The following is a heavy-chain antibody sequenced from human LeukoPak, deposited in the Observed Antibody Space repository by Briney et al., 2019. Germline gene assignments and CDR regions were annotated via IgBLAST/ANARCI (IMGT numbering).Heavy chain of an antibody. V-gene: IGHV1-2*02. J-gene: IGHJ5*02. CDR2: INPNSGGT. CDR3: ARIPAGLGNWFDP. Sequence: ASVKVSCKASGYTFTSYYMHWVRQAPGQGLEWMGWINPNSGGTNYAQKFQGRVTMTRDTSISTAYMELSRLRSDDTAVYYCARIPAGLGNWFDPWGQGTLVTVSS. CDR1: GYTFTSYY.